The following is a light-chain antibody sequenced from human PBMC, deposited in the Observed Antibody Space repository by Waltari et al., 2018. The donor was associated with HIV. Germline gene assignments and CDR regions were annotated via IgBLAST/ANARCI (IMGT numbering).Light chain of an antibody. CDR1: ASNIGTNYD. J-gene: IGLJ1*01. CDR2: GDY. Sequence: QSVLTQPPSVSWAPGQSVTISCSGSASNIGTNYDVNWYQQFPGAAPKLLIFGDYNRPSGEHERFSGYKSGTSASLAITGLQPEDEADYYCQSYDVALGGFYLFGTGTTVTVL. V-gene: IGLV1-40*01. CDR3: QSYDVALGGFYL.